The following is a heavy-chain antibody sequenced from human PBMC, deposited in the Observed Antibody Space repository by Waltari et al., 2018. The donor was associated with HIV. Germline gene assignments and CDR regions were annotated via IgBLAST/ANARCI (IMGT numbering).Heavy chain of an antibody. J-gene: IGHJ4*02. V-gene: IGHV1-3*01. CDR2: INAGGGSADYAR. D-gene: IGHD5-18*01. CDR1: GFVLTSHR. CDR3: AKSSGYSYGYYLDY. Sequence: QVHLVQSGAEVKKPGASVRISGKTSGFVLTSHRINWFPRVPGQRPEWVGWINAGGGSADYARKFSQKFQGRCTFTSHPYDDTVYLDLTNLKPADTSVFYCAKSSGYSYGYYLDYWGQGTLVTVSS.